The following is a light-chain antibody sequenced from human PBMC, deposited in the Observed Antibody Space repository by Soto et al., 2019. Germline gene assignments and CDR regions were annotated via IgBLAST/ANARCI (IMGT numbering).Light chain of an antibody. CDR2: DVS. CDR3: QQANSFPPT. J-gene: IGKJ4*01. CDR1: ESVYSS. Sequence: EVVLTQSPVTLSLSPGERATLSCRASESVYSSLAWFQQKPGQAPRLLISDVSNRDTGVPARFSGSGSGTDFTLTISSLEPEDFATYYCQQANSFPPTFGGGTKVEIK. V-gene: IGKV3-11*01.